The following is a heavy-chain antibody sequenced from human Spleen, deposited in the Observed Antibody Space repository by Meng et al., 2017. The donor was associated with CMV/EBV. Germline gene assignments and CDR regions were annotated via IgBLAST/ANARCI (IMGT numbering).Heavy chain of an antibody. J-gene: IGHJ4*02. CDR1: GFTFSSYS. D-gene: IGHD6-19*01. V-gene: IGHV3-21*06. Sequence: GESLKISCAASGFTFSSYSMNWVRQAPGKGLEWVSSISSSSSYIYYADSVKGRFTISRDNAKNSVFLQIDNLRAEDTAVYYCVRSGWEPLYFFQYWGQGTLVTVSS. CDR3: VRSGWEPLYFFQY. CDR2: ISSSSSYI.